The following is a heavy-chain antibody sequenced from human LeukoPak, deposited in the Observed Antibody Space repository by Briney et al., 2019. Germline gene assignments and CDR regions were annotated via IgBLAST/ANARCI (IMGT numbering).Heavy chain of an antibody. CDR2: IYSGGST. J-gene: IGHJ4*02. Sequence: AGSLRLSCAASGFTVSSNYMSWVRQAPGKGLEWVSVIYSGGSTYYADSVKGRFTISRDDSKNTLYLQMNTLSAEDTAVYYCARDRGGSGWFDYWGQGTMVTVSS. CDR3: ARDRGGSGWFDY. V-gene: IGHV3-66*01. D-gene: IGHD6-19*01. CDR1: GFTVSSNY.